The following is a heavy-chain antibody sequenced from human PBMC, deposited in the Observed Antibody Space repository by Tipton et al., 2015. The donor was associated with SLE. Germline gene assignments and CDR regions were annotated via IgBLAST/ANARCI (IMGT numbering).Heavy chain of an antibody. J-gene: IGHJ4*02. Sequence: TLSLTCTVSGGSISSYYWSWIRQPPGKGLEWIGYIYYSGSTNYNPSLKSRVTISVDTSKNQFSLKLSSVTAADTAVYYCARESQSFSSSGYWGQGTLVTISS. D-gene: IGHD6-6*01. CDR1: GGSISSYY. CDR2: IYYSGST. V-gene: IGHV4-59*12. CDR3: ARESQSFSSSGY.